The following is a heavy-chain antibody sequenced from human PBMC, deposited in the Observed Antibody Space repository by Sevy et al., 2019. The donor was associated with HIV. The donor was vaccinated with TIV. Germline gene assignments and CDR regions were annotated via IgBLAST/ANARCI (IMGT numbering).Heavy chain of an antibody. J-gene: IGHJ4*02. Sequence: GGSLRLSCAASGFTFDDYAMHWVRQAPGKGLEWVSGISWNSGSIGYADSVKGRFTISRDNAKNSLYLQMNSLRAEDTALYYCAKDKDDLRGQLGGYFDYWGQGTLVTVSS. CDR2: ISWNSGSI. CDR1: GFTFDDYA. D-gene: IGHD3-16*01. CDR3: AKDKDDLRGQLGGYFDY. V-gene: IGHV3-9*01.